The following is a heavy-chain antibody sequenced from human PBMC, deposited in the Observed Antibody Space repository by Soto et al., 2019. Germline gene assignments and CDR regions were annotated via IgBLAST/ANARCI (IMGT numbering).Heavy chain of an antibody. CDR1: GYTFSHYW. CDR3: SYDTCGAKEF. D-gene: IGHD3-9*01. Sequence: SLRVPCASSGYTFSHYWMHWARQAPGKGLVWVSRVNPPGTITTDADSVKGRLTISRDNAKNTLYLQMYSLGVADTPLYCWSYDTCGAKEFWGQGTPVTVSS. J-gene: IGHJ4*02. V-gene: IGHV3-74*01. CDR2: VNPPGTIT.